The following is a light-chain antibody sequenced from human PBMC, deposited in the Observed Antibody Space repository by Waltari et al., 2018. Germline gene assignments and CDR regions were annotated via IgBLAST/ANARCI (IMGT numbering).Light chain of an antibody. CDR2: GIS. J-gene: IGKJ5*01. CDR1: QSVNSN. Sequence: EMVMTQSPVTLSVSPGERATLSCRASQSVNSNYLARYQQKPGQAPRLLIYGISTRATGIPDRFSGSGSGTEFTLTISTLQSEDFALYYCQQYSSWPITFGQGTRLEIK. V-gene: IGKV3-15*01. CDR3: QQYSSWPIT.